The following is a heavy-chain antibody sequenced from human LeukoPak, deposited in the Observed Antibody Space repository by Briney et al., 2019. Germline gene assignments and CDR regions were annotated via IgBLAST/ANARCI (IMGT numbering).Heavy chain of an antibody. CDR2: IKEDGTDQ. CDR3: ARWNNDWEFDY. Sequence: GGALGLSFGASGFTFSESLITWVRQGPGKRVEWVAHIKEDGTDQYYVDSVKGRFTISRDNAKNSLSLQMNSLRAEDTAVYYCARWNNDWEFDYWGQGTLVSVSS. CDR1: GFTFSESL. V-gene: IGHV3-7*05. J-gene: IGHJ4*02. D-gene: IGHD1/OR15-1a*01.